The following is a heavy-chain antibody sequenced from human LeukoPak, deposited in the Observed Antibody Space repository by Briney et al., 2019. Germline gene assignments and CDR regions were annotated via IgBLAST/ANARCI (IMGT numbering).Heavy chain of an antibody. V-gene: IGHV1-2*02. CDR2: INPNSGGT. D-gene: IGHD4-17*01. CDR1: GYTFTGYY. CDR3: ARDSNGDYVGISDFDY. J-gene: IGHJ4*02. Sequence: ASVKVSCKASGYTFTGYYMHWVRQAPGQGLEWMGWINPNSGGTNYAQKFQGRVTMTRDTSISTAYMELSRLRSDDTAVYYCARDSNGDYVGISDFDYWGQGTLVTVSS.